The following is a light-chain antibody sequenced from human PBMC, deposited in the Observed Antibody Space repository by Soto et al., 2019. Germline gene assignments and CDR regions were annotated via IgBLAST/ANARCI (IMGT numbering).Light chain of an antibody. J-gene: IGKJ3*01. CDR2: DVS. CDR1: QSITTW. CDR3: QQLQRTPFT. Sequence: DIQMTQSPSTLSASVGDTVTVTCRASQSITTWLAWYQQRPGKAPKLLIYDVSSLQSGVPSRFSGSGSGTEFTLTISSLQPEDFATYHCQQLQRTPFTFGPGTKVDI. V-gene: IGKV1-5*01.